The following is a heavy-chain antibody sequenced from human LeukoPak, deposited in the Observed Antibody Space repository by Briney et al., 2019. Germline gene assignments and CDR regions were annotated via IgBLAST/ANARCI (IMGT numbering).Heavy chain of an antibody. CDR3: ARVRVAVGVDY. CDR2: INHSGHT. Sequence: SETLSLTCAVYGGSFSDYYWSWIRQPPGKGLEWIGEINHSGHTNYNPSLKGRVTISVDTSKNQFSPRIISVTAADTAVYYCARVRVAVGVDYWGQGNLVTVSS. D-gene: IGHD2-15*01. V-gene: IGHV4-34*01. J-gene: IGHJ4*02. CDR1: GGSFSDYY.